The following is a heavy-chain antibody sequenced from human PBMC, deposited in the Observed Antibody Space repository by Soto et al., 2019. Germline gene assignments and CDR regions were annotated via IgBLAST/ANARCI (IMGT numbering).Heavy chain of an antibody. V-gene: IGHV3-48*02. D-gene: IGHD1-1*01. J-gene: IGHJ4*02. CDR2: ISGTSRTI. Sequence: GGSLRLSCAASGFRFSGYSMNWVRRAPGKGLEWVSYISGTSRTIYYADSVKGRFTISRDNAKGSLYLQMSSLRDEDTAVYFCARDQDTPLERAFDYWGQGTLVTVSS. CDR1: GFRFSGYS. CDR3: ARDQDTPLERAFDY.